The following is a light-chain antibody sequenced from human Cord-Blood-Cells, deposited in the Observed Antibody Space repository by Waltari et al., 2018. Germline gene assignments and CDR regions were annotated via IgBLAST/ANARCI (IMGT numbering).Light chain of an antibody. J-gene: IGLJ3*02. CDR2: YVG. Sequence: QSAPTPPLSVSVAPGPSVTLPRPGTSSSGGGDNDVPLFQQHPGKAPNLMIYYVGKRPSGVPDRVSCSNSCNTASLTTTGLQAEDEADYYCCSYAGSYTFYWVFGGGTKLTVL. CDR1: SSSGGGDND. V-gene: IGLV2-11*01. CDR3: CSYAGSYTFYWV.